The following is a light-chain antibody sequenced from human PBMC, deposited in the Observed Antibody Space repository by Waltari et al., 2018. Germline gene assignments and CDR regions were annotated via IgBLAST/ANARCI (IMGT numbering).Light chain of an antibody. CDR2: DAS. V-gene: IGKV1-33*01. J-gene: IGKJ4*01. CDR1: QDISNY. CDR3: QQYDNLPLT. Sequence: DIQMTQSPSSLSASVGDRDTITCQASQDISNYLNWYQQTPGKAPKLLIYDASNLETGVPSRFSGSGSGTDFTFTISSLQPEDIATYYCQQYDNLPLTFGGGTKVVIK.